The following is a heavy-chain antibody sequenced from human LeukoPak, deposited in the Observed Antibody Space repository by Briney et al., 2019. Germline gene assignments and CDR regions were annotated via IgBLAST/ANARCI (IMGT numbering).Heavy chain of an antibody. V-gene: IGHV4-59*01. J-gene: IGHJ6*03. CDR1: GGSISSYY. D-gene: IGHD3-10*01. CDR2: IYYSGST. CDR3: ARGITMVRGFPYYYYMDV. Sequence: PSETLSLTCAVSGGSISSYYWSWIRQPPGKGLEWIGYIYYSGSTNYNPSLKSRVTISVDTSKNQFSLKLSSVTAADTAVYYCARGITMVRGFPYYYYMDVWGKGTTVTISS.